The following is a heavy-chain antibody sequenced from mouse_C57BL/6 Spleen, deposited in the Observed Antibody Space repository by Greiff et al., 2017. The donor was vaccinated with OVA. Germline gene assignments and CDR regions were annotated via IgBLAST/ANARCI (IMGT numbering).Heavy chain of an antibody. J-gene: IGHJ4*01. V-gene: IGHV14-2*01. D-gene: IGHD1-1*01. CDR2: IDPEDGET. Sequence: VQLQQSGAELVKPGASVKLSCTASGFNIKDYYMHWVKQRTEKGLEWIGRIDPEDGETKYAPKFQGKATITADKSSNTAYLQLSSLTSEDTAVYYCAPDYGSSYVSAMDYWGQGTSVTVSS. CDR1: GFNIKDYY. CDR3: APDYGSSYVSAMDY.